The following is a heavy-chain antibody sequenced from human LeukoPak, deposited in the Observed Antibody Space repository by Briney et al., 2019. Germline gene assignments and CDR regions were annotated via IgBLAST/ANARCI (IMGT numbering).Heavy chain of an antibody. D-gene: IGHD2-15*01. V-gene: IGHV3-30*18. CDR1: GFTFSNYG. CDR3: AKDREGVAAYGMDV. J-gene: IGHJ6*02. CDR2: ISYDGSNK. Sequence: GGSLRLSCAASGFTFSNYGMHWVRQAPGKGLEWVAVISYDGSNKYYADSVKGRFTISRDNSKNTLYLQMNSLRAEDTAAYYCAKDREGVAAYGMDVWGQGTTATVSS.